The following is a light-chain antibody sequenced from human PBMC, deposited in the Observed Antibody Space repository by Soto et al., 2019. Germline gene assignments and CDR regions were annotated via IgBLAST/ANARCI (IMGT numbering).Light chain of an antibody. V-gene: IGKV1-39*01. J-gene: IGKJ1*01. CDR1: QSISTS. Sequence: DIQPTPSPSSLSASVGNKVTISCRASQSISTSLNWYQQKPGKAPNLLIFTSSNLESGVPSRFSGSGSGTDFTLTISSLQPEDFATYFCQQGYSRPRTFGQGTKVDI. CDR3: QQGYSRPRT. CDR2: TSS.